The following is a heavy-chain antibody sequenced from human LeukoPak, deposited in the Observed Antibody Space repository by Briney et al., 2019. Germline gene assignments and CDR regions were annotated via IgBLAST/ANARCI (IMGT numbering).Heavy chain of an antibody. CDR2: INHSGST. Sequence: PSETLSLTCAVSGGSFSGYYWSWIRQPPWKGLEWIGEINHSGSTNYNPSLKSRVTISVDTSKNQFSLKLSSVTAADTAVYYCASILRYSSHYYYLDVWGKGTTVTVSS. J-gene: IGHJ6*03. D-gene: IGHD6-19*01. CDR1: GGSFSGYY. V-gene: IGHV4-34*01. CDR3: ASILRYSSHYYYLDV.